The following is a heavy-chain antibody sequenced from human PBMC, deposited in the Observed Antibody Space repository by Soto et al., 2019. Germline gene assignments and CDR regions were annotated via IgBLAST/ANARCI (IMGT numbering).Heavy chain of an antibody. Sequence: SETLSLTCAVYGGSFSGYYWSWIRQPPGKGLEWIGEINHSGSTNYNPSLKSRVTISVDTSRNQFSLKLSSVTAADTAVYYCARLAPSRSKYYYGSGSYYYYYYGMDVWGQGTTVTVSS. CDR1: GGSFSGYY. J-gene: IGHJ6*02. D-gene: IGHD3-10*01. CDR3: ARLAPSRSKYYYGSGSYYYYYYGMDV. CDR2: INHSGST. V-gene: IGHV4-34*01.